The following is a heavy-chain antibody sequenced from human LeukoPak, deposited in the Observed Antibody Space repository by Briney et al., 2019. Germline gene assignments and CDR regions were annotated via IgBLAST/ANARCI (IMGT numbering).Heavy chain of an antibody. Sequence: GASVKVSCKASGYTFTGTYMHWVRQAPGQGLEWMGWINPNSGGTNYAQKFKGRVTMTRDTSISAAYMELSRLRSDDTAVYYCARVLVVVPAADSAELDYWGQGTLVTVSS. V-gene: IGHV1-2*02. CDR2: INPNSGGT. CDR3: ARVLVVVPAADSAELDY. D-gene: IGHD2-2*01. J-gene: IGHJ4*02. CDR1: GYTFTGTY.